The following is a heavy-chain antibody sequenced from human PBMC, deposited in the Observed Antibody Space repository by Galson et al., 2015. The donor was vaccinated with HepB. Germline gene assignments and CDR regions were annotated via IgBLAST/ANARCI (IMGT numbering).Heavy chain of an antibody. CDR2: ISSSGSTI. CDR3: ARDTYYYGSGGDY. V-gene: IGHV3-48*03. D-gene: IGHD3-10*01. J-gene: IGHJ4*02. CDR1: GFTFSSYE. Sequence: SLRLSCAASGFTFSSYEMNWVRQAPGKGLEWVSYISSSGSTIYYADSVKGRFTISRDNAKNSLYLQMNSLRAEDTAVYYCARDTYYYGSGGDYWGQGTLVTVSS.